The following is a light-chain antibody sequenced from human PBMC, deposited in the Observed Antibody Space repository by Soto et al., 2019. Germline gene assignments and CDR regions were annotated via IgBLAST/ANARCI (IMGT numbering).Light chain of an antibody. CDR1: SSNIGSNT. CDR3: AAWDDSMNGYV. J-gene: IGLJ1*01. CDR2: SNN. Sequence: QSVLTQPPSASGTPGQRVTISCSGSSSNIGSNTVNWYQQLPGTAPKLLIYSNNQRPSGVPDRFSGSKSGTSASLAISGLQYEDEADYYCAAWDDSMNGYVFGTGIKVTVL. V-gene: IGLV1-44*01.